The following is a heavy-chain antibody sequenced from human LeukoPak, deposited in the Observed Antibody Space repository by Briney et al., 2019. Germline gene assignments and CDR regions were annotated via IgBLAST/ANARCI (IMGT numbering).Heavy chain of an antibody. CDR3: ARERYCSGGSCSNWFDP. CDR1: GYSISSGYY. D-gene: IGHD2-15*01. Sequence: SETLSLTCTVSGYSISSGYYWGWIRQPPGKGLEWIGSIYHSGSTYYNPSLKSRVTISVDTSKNQFSLKLSSVTAADRAVYYCARERYCSGGSCSNWFDPWGQGTLVTVSS. V-gene: IGHV4-38-2*02. CDR2: IYHSGST. J-gene: IGHJ5*02.